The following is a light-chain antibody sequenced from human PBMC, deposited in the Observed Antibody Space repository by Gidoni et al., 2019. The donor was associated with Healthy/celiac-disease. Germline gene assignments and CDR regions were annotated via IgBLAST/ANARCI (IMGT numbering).Light chain of an antibody. CDR2: YDS. CDR3: QVWDSSSDVV. Sequence: SYVLTQPPSVSVAPGKTARITCGGNNIGSKSVHCYQQKPGQAPVLVIYYDSDRPSGIPERFSGSNSGNTDTLTISRVEAGDEADYYCQVWDSSSDVVFGGGTKLTVL. J-gene: IGLJ2*01. CDR1: NIGSKS. V-gene: IGLV3-21*04.